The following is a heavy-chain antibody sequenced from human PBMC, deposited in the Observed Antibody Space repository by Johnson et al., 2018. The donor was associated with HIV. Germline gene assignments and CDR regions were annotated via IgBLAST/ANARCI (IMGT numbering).Heavy chain of an antibody. V-gene: IGHV3-13*01. D-gene: IGHD3-10*01. Sequence: VQLVESGGGVVRPGGSLRLSCAASGITVNTNYMSWVRRAPGKGLEWVSGIGTAGDTYYPGSVTGRFPISRENAKNSLYLQMDSLRAGDTALYYCARAKRDYYGSGGVGAFDIWGQGTMVTVSS. CDR1: GITVNTNY. J-gene: IGHJ3*02. CDR2: IGTAGDT. CDR3: ARAKRDYYGSGGVGAFDI.